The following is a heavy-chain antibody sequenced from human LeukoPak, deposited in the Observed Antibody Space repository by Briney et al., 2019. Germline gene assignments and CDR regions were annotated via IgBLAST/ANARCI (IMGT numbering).Heavy chain of an antibody. CDR3: ARDRSGYYNY. CDR1: GGSISSGGYY. D-gene: IGHD3-22*01. Sequence: SETLSLTCTVSGGSISSGGYYWSWIRQHPGKGLEWIGCIYYSGSTYYNPSLKSRVTISVDTSKNQFSLKLSSVTAADTAVYYCARDRSGYYNYWGQGTLVTVSS. CDR2: IYYSGST. V-gene: IGHV4-31*03. J-gene: IGHJ4*02.